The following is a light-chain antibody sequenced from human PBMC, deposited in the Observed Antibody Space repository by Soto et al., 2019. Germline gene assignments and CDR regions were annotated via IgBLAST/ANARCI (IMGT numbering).Light chain of an antibody. CDR2: GNT. J-gene: IGLJ1*01. CDR3: QSFGSSLSGYV. Sequence: QSALTQPPSVSGAPGQRVTISCTGSSSNIGAGFDVHWYQQLPGEAPKLLIYGNTNRPSGVPDRFSGSKSGTSASLAITGLQVEDAADYYCQSFGSSLSGYVFGTGTKVTVL. CDR1: SSNIGAGFD. V-gene: IGLV1-40*01.